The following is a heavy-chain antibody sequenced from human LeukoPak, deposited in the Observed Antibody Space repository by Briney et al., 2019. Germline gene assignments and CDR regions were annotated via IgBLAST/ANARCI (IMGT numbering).Heavy chain of an antibody. CDR3: AKVACEAAAVCAPYY. CDR2: ISYDGCNK. D-gene: IGHD6-13*01. CDR1: GFTFSSYG. J-gene: IGHJ4*02. V-gene: IGHV3-30*18. Sequence: PGRSLRLSCAASGFTFSSYGMHWVRQAPGKGVEWVAVISYDGCNKYYTDSVKGRFTISRHNSKNTLYLQMNSLRAEDTAVYYCAKVACEAAAVCAPYYWGQGTLVTVSS.